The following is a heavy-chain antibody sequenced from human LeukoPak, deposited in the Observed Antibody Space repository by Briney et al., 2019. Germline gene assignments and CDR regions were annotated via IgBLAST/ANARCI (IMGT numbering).Heavy chain of an antibody. CDR3: AKGYSGYDFGPNDAFDI. J-gene: IGHJ3*02. Sequence: PSETLSLTCTVSGASITSDIFYWNWIRQSPGKGLGWLGYIYYSGSAYYNPSLKSRVTMSVVPSKNQFSLKLISVSAADTAVYYCAKGYSGYDFGPNDAFDIWGQGTMVTVSS. V-gene: IGHV4-31*03. D-gene: IGHD5-12*01. CDR1: GASITSDIFY. CDR2: IYYSGSA.